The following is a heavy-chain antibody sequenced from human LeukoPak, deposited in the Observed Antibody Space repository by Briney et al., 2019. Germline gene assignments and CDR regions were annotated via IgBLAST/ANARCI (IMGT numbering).Heavy chain of an antibody. CDR3: AKWAGVMTYSSNFYGPLDH. D-gene: IGHD5-18*01. CDR1: GFTFSSYW. J-gene: IGHJ4*02. CDR2: IKQDGSEK. V-gene: IGHV3-7*03. Sequence: GGSLRLSCAASGFTFSSYWMSWVRQAPGKGLEWVANIKQDGSEKYYVDSVKGRFTISYVDSVKGRVTISRDNSKNTLFLQMNSLRAEDTALYYCAKWAGVMTYSSNFYGPLDHWGRGTLVTVSS.